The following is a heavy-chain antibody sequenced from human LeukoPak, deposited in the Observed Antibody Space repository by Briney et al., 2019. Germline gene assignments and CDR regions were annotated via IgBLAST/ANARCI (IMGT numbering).Heavy chain of an antibody. D-gene: IGHD3-22*01. CDR3: AGTNLYYDSSGYYYELVDY. CDR1: GGSISSGNW. J-gene: IGHJ4*02. Sequence: SETLSLTCAVSGGSISSGNWWSWVRQPPGKGLEWIGEIYHSGSTNYNPSLKSRVTISVDKSKNQFSLKLSSVTAADTAVYYCAGTNLYYDSSGYYYELVDYWGQGTLVTVSS. CDR2: IYHSGST. V-gene: IGHV4-4*02.